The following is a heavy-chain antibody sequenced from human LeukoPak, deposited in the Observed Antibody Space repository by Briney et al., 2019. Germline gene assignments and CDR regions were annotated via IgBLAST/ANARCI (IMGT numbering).Heavy chain of an antibody. CDR2: ISYDGSNK. D-gene: IGHD5-18*01. CDR3: ANSRGYSYEIDY. V-gene: IGHV3-30*18. CDR1: GFTFSSYG. J-gene: IGHJ4*02. Sequence: GGSLRLSCAASGFTFSSYGMHWVRQAPVKGLEWVAVISYDGSNKYYADSVKGRFTISRDNSKNTLYLQMNSLRAEDTAVYYCANSRGYSYEIDYWGQGTLVTVSS.